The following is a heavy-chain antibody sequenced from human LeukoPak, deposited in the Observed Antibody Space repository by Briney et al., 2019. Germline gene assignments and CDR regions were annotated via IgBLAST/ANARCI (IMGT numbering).Heavy chain of an antibody. CDR1: GGSISYYY. Sequence: SETLSLTCTVSGGSISYYYWSWIRQSPGKGLEWIGYIYYSGTTNYNPSLKSRVTISVDTSKNKSSLQLRSVTAADTAVYYCAREDPQTTVPEGMDVWGQGTTVTVSS. V-gene: IGHV4-59*01. J-gene: IGHJ6*02. CDR3: AREDPQTTVPEGMDV. CDR2: IYYSGTT. D-gene: IGHD4-17*01.